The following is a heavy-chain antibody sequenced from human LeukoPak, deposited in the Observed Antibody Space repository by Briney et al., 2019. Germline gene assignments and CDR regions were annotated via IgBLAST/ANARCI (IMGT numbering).Heavy chain of an antibody. Sequence: ASVKVSCKASGYTFTSYYMHWVQQAPGQGLEWMGIINPSGGSTSYAQKFQGRVTMTRDTSTSTVYMELSSLRSEDTAVYYCARESVTMIVVVTEPYYFDYWGQGTLVTVSS. D-gene: IGHD3-22*01. CDR1: GYTFTSYY. V-gene: IGHV1-46*01. CDR2: INPSGGST. CDR3: ARESVTMIVVVTEPYYFDY. J-gene: IGHJ4*02.